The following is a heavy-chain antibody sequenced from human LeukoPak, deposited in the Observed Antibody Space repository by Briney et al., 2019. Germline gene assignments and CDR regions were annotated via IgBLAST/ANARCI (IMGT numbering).Heavy chain of an antibody. CDR3: ARDGVAGAGHDY. V-gene: IGHV3-33*01. CDR2: IWYDGSNK. Sequence: PGGSLRLSCAASGFTFSSYGMHWVRQAPGKGLEWVAVIWYDGSNKYYADSVKGRFTISRDNSKSTLYLQMNSLRAEDTAVYYCARDGVAGAGHDYWGQGTLVTVSS. J-gene: IGHJ4*02. D-gene: IGHD6-19*01. CDR1: GFTFSSYG.